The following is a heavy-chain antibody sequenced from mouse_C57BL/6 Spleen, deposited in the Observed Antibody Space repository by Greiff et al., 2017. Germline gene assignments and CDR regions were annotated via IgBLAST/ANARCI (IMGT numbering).Heavy chain of an antibody. Sequence: EVQLQQSGPGMVKPSQSLSLTCTVTGYSITSGYDWHWIRHFPGNKLEWMGYISYSGSTNYNPSLKSRISITHDTSKNHFFLKLNSVTTEDTATYYCARVYYYGSSDWYFDVWGTGTTVTVSS. CDR2: ISYSGST. CDR1: GYSITSGYD. J-gene: IGHJ1*03. D-gene: IGHD1-1*01. V-gene: IGHV3-1*01. CDR3: ARVYYYGSSDWYFDV.